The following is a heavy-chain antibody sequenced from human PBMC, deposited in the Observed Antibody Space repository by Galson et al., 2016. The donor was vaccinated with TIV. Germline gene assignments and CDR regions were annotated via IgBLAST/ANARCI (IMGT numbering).Heavy chain of an antibody. D-gene: IGHD7-27*01. Sequence: ETLSLTCTVSGGSISSSYWSWIRQPPGKGLEWIGYISDSGRSNKSPSLESRVTISVDTSKKQISLKLKSVTAADTAVYYCARDLGLGVFDVWGQGTMVSVSS. CDR1: GGSISSSY. J-gene: IGHJ3*01. CDR3: ARDLGLGVFDV. CDR2: ISDSGRS. V-gene: IGHV4-59*01.